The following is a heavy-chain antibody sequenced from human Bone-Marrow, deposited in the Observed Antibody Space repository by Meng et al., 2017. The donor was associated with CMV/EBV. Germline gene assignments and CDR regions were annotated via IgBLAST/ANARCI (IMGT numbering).Heavy chain of an antibody. CDR3: AREVVEVIPDIYYYYGMDV. V-gene: IGHV1-18*01. D-gene: IGHD2-21*01. CDR1: GYTFTSYG. CDR2: ISAYNGNT. J-gene: IGHJ6*02. Sequence: ASVKVSCKASGYTFTSYGISWVRQAPGQGLEWMGWISAYNGNTNYAQKLQGRVTMTTDTSTSTAYMELRSLRSDDTAVYYCAREVVEVIPDIYYYYGMDVWGQGTTVTVSS.